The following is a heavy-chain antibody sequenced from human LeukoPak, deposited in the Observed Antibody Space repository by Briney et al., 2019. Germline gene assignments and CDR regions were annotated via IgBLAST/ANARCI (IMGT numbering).Heavy chain of an antibody. J-gene: IGHJ6*02. Sequence: SETLSLTCTVSGGSISSYYWSWIRQPPGKGLEWIGYIYYSGSTNYNPSLKSRVTISVDTSKNQFSLKLSSVTAADTAVYYCAKIPFFHFWSGYLTHHYHLGKDLLGQGTTGNVSS. D-gene: IGHD3-3*02. CDR3: AKIPFFHFWSGYLTHHYHLGKDL. V-gene: IGHV4-59*01. CDR2: IYYSGST. CDR1: GGSISSYY.